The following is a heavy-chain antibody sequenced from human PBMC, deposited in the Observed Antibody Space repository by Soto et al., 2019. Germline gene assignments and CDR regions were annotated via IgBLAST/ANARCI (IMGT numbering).Heavy chain of an antibody. D-gene: IGHD1-26*01. Sequence: VSVNVSCKSSGSTFTSYCISWVRQAPGQGLEWMGWISAYNANTNYAQKLQGRVTMTTDTSTSTSYMELRSLRSDDTAVYVCARDRLGATGDYCGQGTLVTFSS. V-gene: IGHV1-18*01. J-gene: IGHJ4*02. CDR1: GSTFTSYC. CDR3: ARDRLGATGDY. CDR2: ISAYNANT.